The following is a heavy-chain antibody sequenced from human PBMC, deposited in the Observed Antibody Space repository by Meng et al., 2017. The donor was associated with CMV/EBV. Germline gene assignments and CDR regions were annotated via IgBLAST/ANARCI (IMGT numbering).Heavy chain of an antibody. J-gene: IGHJ4*02. D-gene: IGHD3-22*01. V-gene: IGHV1-2*02. CDR1: GYTFTGYY. CDR2: MNPNSGNT. CDR3: ATETQYYDSSGYPLR. Sequence: ASVKVSCKASGYTFTGYYMHWVRQAPGQGLEWMGWMNPNSGNTGYAQKFQGRVTMTRDTSISTAYMELSRLRSDDTAVYYCATETQYYDSSGYPLRWGQGTLVTVSS.